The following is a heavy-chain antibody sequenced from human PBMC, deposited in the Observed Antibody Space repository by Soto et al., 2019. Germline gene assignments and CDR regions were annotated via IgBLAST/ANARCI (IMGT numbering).Heavy chain of an antibody. J-gene: IGHJ1*01. CDR3: AYCSGGSCYSGVYFQH. CDR2: ISSSGSTI. CDR1: GFTFSDYY. D-gene: IGHD2-15*01. V-gene: IGHV3-11*01. Sequence: GGSLRLSCAASGFTFSDYYMSWIRQAPGKGLEWVSYISSSGSTIYYADSVKGRFTISRDNAKNSLYLQMNSLKAEDTAVYYCAYCSGGSCYSGVYFQHWGQGTLVTVSS.